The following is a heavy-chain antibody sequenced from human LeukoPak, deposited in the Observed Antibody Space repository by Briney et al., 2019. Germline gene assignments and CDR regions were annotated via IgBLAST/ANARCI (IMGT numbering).Heavy chain of an antibody. J-gene: IGHJ6*03. D-gene: IGHD3-3*01. V-gene: IGHV3-48*01. CDR3: AREASYYDFWSGYYSPMDV. Sequence: GGSLRLSCAASGFTFSSYSMNWVRQAPGKGLEWVSYISSSSSTIYYADSVKGRFTISRDNAKNSLYLQMNSLRAEDTAVYYCAREASYYDFWSGYYSPMDVWGKGTTVTVSS. CDR2: ISSSSSTI. CDR1: GFTFSSYS.